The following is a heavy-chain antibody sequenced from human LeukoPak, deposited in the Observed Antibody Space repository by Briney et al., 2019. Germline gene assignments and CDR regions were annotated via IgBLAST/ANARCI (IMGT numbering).Heavy chain of an antibody. CDR2: IYPGDSDT. CDR3: ARQGYGDYNPTPGGDY. CDR1: GYSFTSYW. Sequence: GESLKISCKGSGYSFTSYWIGWVRQMPGKGLEWMGIIYPGDSDTRYSSSFQGQVTISADKSISTAYLQWSSLKASDTAMYYCARQGYGDYNPTPGGDYWGQGTLVTVSS. J-gene: IGHJ4*02. V-gene: IGHV5-51*01. D-gene: IGHD4-17*01.